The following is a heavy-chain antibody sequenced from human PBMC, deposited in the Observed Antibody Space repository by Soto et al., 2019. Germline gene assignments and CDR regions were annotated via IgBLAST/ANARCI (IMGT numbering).Heavy chain of an antibody. CDR1: DGSFRGHA. D-gene: IGHD3-10*01. V-gene: IGHV4-34*01. Sequence: LETQSLTCAVYDGSFRGHAWTWIRQTPGKGLEWIGDINHSGRVNYSPSLKSRVTISLDTSKNQFSLKLSSVTAADTAVYYCAIGGSGSYYNPYYFDYWGQGTLVTVSS. CDR3: AIGGSGSYYNPYYFDY. CDR2: INHSGRV. J-gene: IGHJ4*02.